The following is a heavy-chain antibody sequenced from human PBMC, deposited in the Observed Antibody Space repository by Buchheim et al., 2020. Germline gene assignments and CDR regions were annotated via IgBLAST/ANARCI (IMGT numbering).Heavy chain of an antibody. CDR1: GFTFSSYG. J-gene: IGHJ4*02. Sequence: QVQLVESGGGVVQPGRSLRLSCAASGFTFSSYGMHWVRQAPGKGLEWVAVISYDGSNKYYADSVKGRFTISRDNPKNTLYLQMNSLRAEDTAVYYCAKDAQIGCGGDCYPGDYWGQGTL. D-gene: IGHD2-21*02. V-gene: IGHV3-30*18. CDR3: AKDAQIGCGGDCYPGDY. CDR2: ISYDGSNK.